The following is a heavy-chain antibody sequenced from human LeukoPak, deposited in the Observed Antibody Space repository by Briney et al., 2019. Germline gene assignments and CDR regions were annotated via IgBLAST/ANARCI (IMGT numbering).Heavy chain of an antibody. CDR3: ARGGYSSSFDY. D-gene: IGHD6-13*01. CDR1: GYTFSNYG. V-gene: IGHV1-18*01. Sequence: ASVKVSCKTSGYTFSNYGVSWVRQAPGQGLEWMGWIAAYSGDANYEEKFLGRITMTIDKSTSTGYMEMRSLESDDTAVYYCARGGYSSSFDYWGQGTLVTVSS. CDR2: IAAYSGDA. J-gene: IGHJ4*02.